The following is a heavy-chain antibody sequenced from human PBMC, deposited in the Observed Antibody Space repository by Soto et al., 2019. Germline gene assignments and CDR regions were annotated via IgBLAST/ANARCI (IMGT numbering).Heavy chain of an antibody. CDR1: GFTFSSYG. V-gene: IGHV3-7*04. CDR2: IKQDGSEK. D-gene: IGHD6-13*01. CDR3: ARGDIAAAGPYYFDY. Sequence: PGGTLRLSCTASGFTFSSYGMSWVRQAPGKGLEWVANIKQDGSEKYYVDSVKGRFTISRDNAKNSLYLQMNSLRAEDTAVYYCARGDIAAAGPYYFDYWGQGTLVTVSS. J-gene: IGHJ4*02.